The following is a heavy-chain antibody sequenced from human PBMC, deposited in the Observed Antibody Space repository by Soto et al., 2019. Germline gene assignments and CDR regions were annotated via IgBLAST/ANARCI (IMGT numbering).Heavy chain of an antibody. J-gene: IGHJ4*02. CDR1: GGSFSGYY. D-gene: IGHD2-21*02. CDR2: INHSGST. V-gene: IGHV4-34*01. CDR3: ARLFRVGVVTAIVDY. Sequence: QVQLQQWGAGLLKPSETLSLTCAVYGGSFSGYYWSWIRQPPGKGLEWIGEINHSGSTNYNPSLKILVTISVNTSKNQFSLKLSSVTAADTAVYYCARLFRVGVVTAIVDYWGQGTLVTVSS.